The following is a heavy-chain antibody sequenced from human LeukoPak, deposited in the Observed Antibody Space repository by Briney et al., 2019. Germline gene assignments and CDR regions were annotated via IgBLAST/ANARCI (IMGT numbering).Heavy chain of an antibody. CDR2: INSDGGKT. J-gene: IGHJ6*02. Sequence: GRSLRLSCAASGFAFHAFDMYWVRQAPGKGLEWVSRINSDGGKTYYADSVRGRFTISRDNSKNSLYLQMNSLRTDDAALYYCATWAFYHGLDVWGQGTTVTVSS. CDR1: GFAFHAFD. D-gene: IGHD1-26*01. CDR3: ATWAFYHGLDV. V-gene: IGHV3-43*02.